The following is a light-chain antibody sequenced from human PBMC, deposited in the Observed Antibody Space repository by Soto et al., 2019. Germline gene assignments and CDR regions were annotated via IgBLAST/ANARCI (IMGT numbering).Light chain of an antibody. V-gene: IGKV1-5*03. J-gene: IGKJ1*01. CDR3: QHYNSYSEA. CDR1: QSIDSW. Sequence: DIQMTQSPSSLSASVGDRFTITCRASQSIDSWLAWYQQKPGKAPKLLIYKASTLKSGVPSRFSGSGSGTEFTLTISSLQPDDFATYYCQHYNSYSEAFGQGTKV. CDR2: KAS.